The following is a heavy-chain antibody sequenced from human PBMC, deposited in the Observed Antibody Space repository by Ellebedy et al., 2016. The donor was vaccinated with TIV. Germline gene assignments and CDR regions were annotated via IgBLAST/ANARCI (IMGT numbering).Heavy chain of an antibody. D-gene: IGHD3-22*01. CDR2: IYTSGST. Sequence: SETLSLXXTVSGGSISSYYWSWIRQPAGKGLEWIGRIYTSGSTNYNPSLKSRVTMSVDTSKNQFSLKLSSVTAADTAVYYCAREGYYYDSSGYFNWFDPWGQGTLVTVSS. CDR3: AREGYYYDSSGYFNWFDP. CDR1: GGSISSYY. J-gene: IGHJ5*02. V-gene: IGHV4-4*07.